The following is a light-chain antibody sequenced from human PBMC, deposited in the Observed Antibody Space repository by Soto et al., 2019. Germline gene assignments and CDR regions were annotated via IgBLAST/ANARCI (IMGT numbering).Light chain of an antibody. V-gene: IGKV1-33*01. CDR3: QQFDNLPLT. J-gene: IGKJ4*01. CDR2: DAS. Sequence: DIQMTQSPSSLSASIGDSVTISCQASQDINIYLNWYQQKPGTAPKLLIYDASNLQTGVPSRFSQSGSGKRFTFTITSLQPEDIATYFCQQFDNLPLTFGGGTKVEIK. CDR1: QDINIY.